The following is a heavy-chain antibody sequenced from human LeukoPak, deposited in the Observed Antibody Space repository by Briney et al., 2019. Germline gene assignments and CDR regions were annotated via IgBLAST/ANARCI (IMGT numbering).Heavy chain of an antibody. D-gene: IGHD3-10*01. V-gene: IGHV4-59*01. Sequence: KPSETLSLTCTVSGGSISSYYWSWIRQPPGKGLEWIGYIYYSGSTNYNPSLKSRVTISVDTSKNQFSLKLSSVTAADTAVYYCARDRFDYFDYWGQGTLVTVSS. J-gene: IGHJ4*02. CDR2: IYYSGST. CDR3: ARDRFDYFDY. CDR1: GGSISSYY.